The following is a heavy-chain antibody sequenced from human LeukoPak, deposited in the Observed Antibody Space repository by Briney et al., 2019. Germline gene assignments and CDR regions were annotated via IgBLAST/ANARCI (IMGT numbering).Heavy chain of an antibody. D-gene: IGHD2-8*01. CDR1: GDSVSSNRVT. CDR2: TYYRSKWSN. V-gene: IGHV6-1*01. Sequence: SQTLSLTCAISGDSVSSNRVTWNWIRQSPSRGLEWLGRTYYRSKWSNDYSESVKSRIIISPDTSKNQFSLQLKSVTPEDTAVYYCARVSGGVFEDWGQGTLVIVSS. CDR3: ARVSGGVFED. J-gene: IGHJ4*02.